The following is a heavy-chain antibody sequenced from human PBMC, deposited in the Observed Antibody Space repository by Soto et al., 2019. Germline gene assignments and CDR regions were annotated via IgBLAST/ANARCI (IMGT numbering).Heavy chain of an antibody. CDR3: ARDGVVIAAAGTGVYYYCMDV. CDR2: IYYSGST. J-gene: IGHJ6*02. D-gene: IGHD6-13*01. CDR1: GGSVSSGSYY. V-gene: IGHV4-61*01. Sequence: QVQLQESGPGLVKPSETLSLTCTVSGGSVSSGSYYWSWIRQPPGEGLEWIGYIYYSGSTNYKPPRKSLVTIAVDTSKNQFSLKLSSGTAADTAVYYCARDGVVIAAAGTGVYYYCMDVGGQGTTVTVSS.